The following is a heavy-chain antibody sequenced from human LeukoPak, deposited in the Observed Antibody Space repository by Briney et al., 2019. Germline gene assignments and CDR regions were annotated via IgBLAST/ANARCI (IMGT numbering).Heavy chain of an antibody. CDR1: GFTFSSYG. CDR3: AKDQGLPHYFDY. D-gene: IGHD2-15*01. Sequence: PGGSLRLSCAASGFTFSSYGMHWVRQAPGKGLEWVAVISYDGSNKYYADSVKGRFTISRDNSKNTLYLQMNSLRAEDTAVYYCAKDQGLPHYFDYRGRGTLVTVSS. CDR2: ISYDGSNK. V-gene: IGHV3-30*18. J-gene: IGHJ4*02.